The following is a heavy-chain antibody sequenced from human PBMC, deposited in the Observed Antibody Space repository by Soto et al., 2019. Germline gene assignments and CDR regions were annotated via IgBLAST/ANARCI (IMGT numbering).Heavy chain of an antibody. CDR3: ARDAAAAGTTPYFDY. CDR1: GFTFSSYA. J-gene: IGHJ4*02. Sequence: GGSLRLSCAASGFTFSSYAMSWVRQAPGKGLEWVSAISGSSGSTYYADSVKGRFTISRDNSKNTLYLRMNSLRAEDTAVYYCARDAAAAGTTPYFDYWGQGTLVTVSS. CDR2: ISGSSGST. D-gene: IGHD6-13*01. V-gene: IGHV3-23*01.